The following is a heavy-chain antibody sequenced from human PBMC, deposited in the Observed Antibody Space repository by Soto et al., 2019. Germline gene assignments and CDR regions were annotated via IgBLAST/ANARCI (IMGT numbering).Heavy chain of an antibody. CDR2: ISGSGGST. CDR3: ARVRGKWLVPDPWFDP. Sequence: SLRLSCAASGFTFSSYAMSWVRQAPGKGLEWVSAISGSGGSTYYADSVKGRFTISRDTSKNTLYLQMNSLRAEDTAVYYCARVRGKWLVPDPWFDPWGQGTLVTVSS. J-gene: IGHJ5*02. D-gene: IGHD6-19*01. V-gene: IGHV3-23*01. CDR1: GFTFSSYA.